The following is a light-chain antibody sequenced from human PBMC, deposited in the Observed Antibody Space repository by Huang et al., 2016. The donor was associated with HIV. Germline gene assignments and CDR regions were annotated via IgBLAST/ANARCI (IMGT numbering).Light chain of an antibody. CDR2: DAS. V-gene: IGKV3-11*01. CDR1: QSVSSD. J-gene: IGKJ5*01. Sequence: EIVLTQSPATLSLSPGQRATLSCRASQSVSSDLVWYQQKHGQAPRLLMYDASNRATRVPARFSGSGSGTDFTLTINSLEPEDFAVYYCQQRNNWPITFGQGTRLEIK. CDR3: QQRNNWPIT.